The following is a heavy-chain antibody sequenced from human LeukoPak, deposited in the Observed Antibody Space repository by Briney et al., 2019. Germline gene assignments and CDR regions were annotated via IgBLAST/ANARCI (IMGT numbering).Heavy chain of an antibody. V-gene: IGHV4-61*01. CDR2: IYQNGST. CDR1: GGSFSSISYY. Sequence: AETLSLTCTVSGGSFSSISYYWAWLRQSPGTGLKWIGHIYQNGSTNYFPSLETRLTISLDTSKNQFSLKLSSVTAADTAVYSCAKVSNGWPYFFDSWGQRVQVTVSS. J-gene: IGHJ4*02. D-gene: IGHD6-19*01. CDR3: AKVSNGWPYFFDS.